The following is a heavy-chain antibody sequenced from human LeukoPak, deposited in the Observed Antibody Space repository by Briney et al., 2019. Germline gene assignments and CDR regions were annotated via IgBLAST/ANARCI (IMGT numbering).Heavy chain of an antibody. V-gene: IGHV3-23*01. CDR2: IGGLGGST. J-gene: IGHJ4*02. CDR1: GFTFSSYA. D-gene: IGHD3-22*01. Sequence: GGSLRLSCAASGFTFSSYAMSWVRQAPGKGLGWVSSIGGLGGSTFYAVSVKGRFTISRDNSKNTLYLQMNSLRAEDTAVYYCAKRPDRSYYDRTGYYYFDYWGQGTLVTVSS. CDR3: AKRPDRSYYDRTGYYYFDY.